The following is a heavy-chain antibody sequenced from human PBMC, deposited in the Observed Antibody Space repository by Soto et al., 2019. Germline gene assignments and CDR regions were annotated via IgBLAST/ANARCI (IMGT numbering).Heavy chain of an antibody. V-gene: IGHV1-69*13. Sequence: SVKVSCKACGGTFGSNAISWVRQAPGQGLEWMGGIIPIFGTANYAQKFQGRVTITADESTSTAYMELSSLRSEDTAVYYCARVGRSQLRYFDWSYPAYYYYGMDVWG. CDR1: GGTFGSNA. D-gene: IGHD3-9*01. CDR3: ARVGRSQLRYFDWSYPAYYYYGMDV. J-gene: IGHJ6*02. CDR2: IIPIFGTA.